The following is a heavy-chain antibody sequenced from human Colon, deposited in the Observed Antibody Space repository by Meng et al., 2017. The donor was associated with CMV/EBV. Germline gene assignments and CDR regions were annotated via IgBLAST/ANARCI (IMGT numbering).Heavy chain of an antibody. J-gene: IGHJ5*02. V-gene: IGHV3-23*01. CDR3: ARGGIAAANWFDP. CDR2: ISGSGDRT. CDR1: GGSFSGYY. D-gene: IGHD6-13*01. Sequence: ETLSLTCAVYGGSFSGYYWSWIRQPPGKGLEWVSGISGSGDRTYYVESVKGRFNISRDNSKNTLYMHLNSLRVEDTAVYYCARGGIAAANWFDPWGQGTLVTVSS.